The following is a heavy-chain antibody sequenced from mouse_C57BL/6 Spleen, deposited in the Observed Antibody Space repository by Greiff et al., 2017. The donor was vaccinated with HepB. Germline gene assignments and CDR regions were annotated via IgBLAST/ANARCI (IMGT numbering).Heavy chain of an antibody. CDR1: GFNIKNTY. Sequence: EVQLQQSVAELVRPGASVKLSCTASGFNIKNTYMHWVKQRPEQGLEWIGRIDPANGNTKYAPKFQGKATITADTSSNTAYLQLSSLTSEDAAIYYCASLYDVYLRGFDYWGQGTTLTVSS. CDR3: ASLYDVYLRGFDY. V-gene: IGHV14-3*01. J-gene: IGHJ2*01. D-gene: IGHD2-3*01. CDR2: IDPANGNT.